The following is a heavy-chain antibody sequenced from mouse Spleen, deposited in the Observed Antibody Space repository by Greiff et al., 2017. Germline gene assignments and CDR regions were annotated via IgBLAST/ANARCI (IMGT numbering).Heavy chain of an antibody. CDR2: IYPGSGNT. J-gene: IGHJ4*01. V-gene: IGHV1-76*01. CDR1: GYTFTDYY. D-gene: IGHD2-13*01. Sequence: VQLQQSGAELVRPGASVKLSCKASGYTFTDYYINWVKQRPGQGLEWIARIYPGSGNTYYNEKFKGKATLTAEKSSSTAYMQLSSLTSEDSAVYFCARGGLVTSMDYWGQGTSVTVSS. CDR3: ARGGLVTSMDY.